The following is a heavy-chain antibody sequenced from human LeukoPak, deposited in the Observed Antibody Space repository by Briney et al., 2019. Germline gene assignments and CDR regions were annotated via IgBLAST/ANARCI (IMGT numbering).Heavy chain of an antibody. CDR2: ISWNSGSI. V-gene: IGHV3-9*01. CDR1: GFTFDDYA. CDR3: ANDASGSYSGFDY. Sequence: GRSLRLSCAASGFTFDDYAMHWVRQAPGKGLEWVSGISWNSGSIGYADPVKGRFTISRDNAKNSLYLQMNSLRAEDTALYYCANDASGSYSGFDYWGQGTLVTVSS. J-gene: IGHJ4*02. D-gene: IGHD1-26*01.